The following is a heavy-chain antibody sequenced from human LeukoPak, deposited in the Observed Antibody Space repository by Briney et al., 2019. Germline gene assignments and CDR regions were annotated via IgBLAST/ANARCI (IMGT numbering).Heavy chain of an antibody. CDR2: ISSSGSTI. J-gene: IGHJ6*02. D-gene: IGHD6-19*01. Sequence: GGALRLSCAASGFTFSSYEMNWVRQAPGKGVEGVSYISSSGSTIYYADSVKGRFTISRDNAKNSLYLQMNSLRAEDTAVYYCARDGSGWPYYYYGMDVWGQGTTVTVSS. V-gene: IGHV3-48*03. CDR1: GFTFSSYE. CDR3: ARDGSGWPYYYYGMDV.